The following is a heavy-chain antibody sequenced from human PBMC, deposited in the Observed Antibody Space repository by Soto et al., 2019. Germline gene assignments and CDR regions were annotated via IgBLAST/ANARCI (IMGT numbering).Heavy chain of an antibody. CDR1: GFTFSSYG. D-gene: IGHD1-26*01. Sequence: QVQLVESGGGVVQPGRSLRLSCAASGFTFSSYGMHWVRQAPGKRLEWVAVISYDGSNKYYADSVKGRFTISRDNSKNTLYLQMNSLRAEDTAVYYCAKDRRELVGGHDYWGQGTLVTVSS. J-gene: IGHJ4*02. CDR2: ISYDGSNK. CDR3: AKDRRELVGGHDY. V-gene: IGHV3-30*18.